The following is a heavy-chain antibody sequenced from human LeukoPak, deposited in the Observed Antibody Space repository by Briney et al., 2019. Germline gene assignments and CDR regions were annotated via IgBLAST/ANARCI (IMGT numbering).Heavy chain of an antibody. J-gene: IGHJ4*02. CDR1: GITLSNYG. Sequence: PGGSLRLSCAVSGITLSNYGMSWVRQAPGKELEWVAGISDSGGRTNYADSVKGRFTISRDNPKNTLILQMNSLRADDTAVYYCAKAQWSAAGKNYFDYWGQGTLVTVSS. CDR3: AKAQWSAAGKNYFDY. V-gene: IGHV3-23*01. D-gene: IGHD6-13*01. CDR2: ISDSGGRT.